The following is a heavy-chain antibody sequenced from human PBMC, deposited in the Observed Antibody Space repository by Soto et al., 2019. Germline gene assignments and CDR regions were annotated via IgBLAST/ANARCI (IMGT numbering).Heavy chain of an antibody. D-gene: IGHD3-10*01. CDR2: ISDSGGST. CDR1: GXTFSSYA. J-gene: IGHJ4*02. V-gene: IGHV3-23*01. CDR3: ARRPDASGSYFDS. Sequence: GSLRLSCAASGXTFSSYAMSWVRQAPGKGLEWVSAISDSGGSTYSADSVKGRFTISRDNSKKTLYLQMNSLRADDTAVYYCARRPDASGSYFDSWGQGTLGTVSS.